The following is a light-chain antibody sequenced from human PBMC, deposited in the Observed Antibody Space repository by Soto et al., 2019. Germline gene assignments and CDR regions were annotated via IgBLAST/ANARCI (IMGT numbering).Light chain of an antibody. J-gene: IGKJ1*01. CDR3: QHYNSYSEA. CDR2: KAS. V-gene: IGKV1-5*03. Sequence: DIQMTQSPSTLSGSVGDRVTITCRASQTISSWLAWYQQKPGKAPKLLIYKASTLKSGVPSRFSGSGSGTEFNLTLSSLQTADVATYYCQHYNSYSEAFGQGTQVELK. CDR1: QTISSW.